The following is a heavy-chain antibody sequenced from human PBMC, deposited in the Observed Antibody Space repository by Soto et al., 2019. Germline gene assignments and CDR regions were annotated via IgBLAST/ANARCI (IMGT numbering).Heavy chain of an antibody. V-gene: IGHV4-31*02. D-gene: IGHD4-4*01. CDR2: ILDSGSS. CDR1: GDSVTSGGFF. J-gene: IGHJ4*02. CDR3: ERGNRHLSNHHLFDY. Sequence: SETLSLTCTVSGDSVTSGGFFWIWVRQHPGKVLEWIGHILDSGSSYPSPSLKSRLTLSVDTSKNQFSLTLTSVLAADTAVYYCERGNRHLSNHHLFDYCGQGLLVTVYS.